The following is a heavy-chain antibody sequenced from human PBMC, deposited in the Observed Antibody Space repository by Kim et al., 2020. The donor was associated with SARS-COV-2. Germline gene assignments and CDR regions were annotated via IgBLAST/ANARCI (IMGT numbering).Heavy chain of an antibody. D-gene: IGHD5-18*01. CDR3: ARVSYGDYVDH. CDR2: RT. J-gene: IGHJ4*02. V-gene: IGHV3-23*01. Sequence: RTNYAGSVQGRFTISRDNSQNTVHLHRDSRRDEDTARYYCARVSYGDYVDHWGQGILVTVSS.